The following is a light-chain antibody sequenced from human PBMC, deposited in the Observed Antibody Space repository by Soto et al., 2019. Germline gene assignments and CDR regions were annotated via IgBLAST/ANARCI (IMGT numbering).Light chain of an antibody. CDR3: QQYNSYSWT. Sequence: EIVMTQSPVTLSVSPGERATLSCRASESVGSNLAWYQQKPGQPPRLLIYDASMRETGVPPRFSGSGSGTEFTLTISSLQPDDFATYYCQQYNSYSWTFGQGTKVDI. CDR1: ESVGSN. CDR2: DAS. J-gene: IGKJ1*01. V-gene: IGKV3-15*01.